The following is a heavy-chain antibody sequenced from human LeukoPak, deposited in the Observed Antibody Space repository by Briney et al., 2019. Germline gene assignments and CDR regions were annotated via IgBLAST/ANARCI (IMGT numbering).Heavy chain of an antibody. V-gene: IGHV4-38-2*02. J-gene: IGHJ5*02. CDR2: IYHSGST. D-gene: IGHD1/OR15-1a*01. CDR3: ARARITGKTRWFDP. Sequence: SETLSLTCTVSGYSISSVYYWGWILQPPGKGLEWIGSIYHSGSTYYNPSLKSRVTISVDTSKNQFSLKLSSVTAADTAVYYCARARITGKTRWFDPWGQGTLVTVSS. CDR1: GYSISSVYY.